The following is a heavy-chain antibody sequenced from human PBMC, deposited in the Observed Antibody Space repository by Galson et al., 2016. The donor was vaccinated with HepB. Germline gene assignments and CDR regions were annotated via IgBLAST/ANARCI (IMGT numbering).Heavy chain of an antibody. CDR3: ARALGGDEDY. V-gene: IGHV3-74*01. D-gene: IGHD4-17*01. CDR2: INRDGSIT. CDR1: GFTFSSYW. J-gene: IGHJ4*02. Sequence: SLRLSCAASGFTFSSYWMHWVRQAPGKGLVWVSRINRDGSITNYADSVKGRCTISRDNAKNTLYLQMSSLRAEDTAVYHCARALGGDEDYWGQGTPVTVSS.